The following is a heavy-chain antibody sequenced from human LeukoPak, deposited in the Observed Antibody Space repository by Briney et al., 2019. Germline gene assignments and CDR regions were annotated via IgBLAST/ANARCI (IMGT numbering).Heavy chain of an antibody. D-gene: IGHD1-26*01. CDR1: VYTFTVYF. CDR2: INPNSGGT. CDR3: ARGGIYYYYYYVDV. V-gene: IGHV1-2*02. J-gene: IGHJ6*03. Sequence: ASVKVSCKASVYTFTVYFMHCVRAAPGQGLEWMGWINPNSGGTNYAQKFQGRVTMTRDTSISTAYMGLSRLRSDATGVYYSARGGIYYYYYYVDVWGKGTTVTISS.